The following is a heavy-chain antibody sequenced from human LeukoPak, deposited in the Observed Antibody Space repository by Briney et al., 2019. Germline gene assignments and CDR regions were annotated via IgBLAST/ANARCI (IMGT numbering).Heavy chain of an antibody. CDR2: IRYDGSNK. CDR3: ARVGSSSWYTSSEYYYYYMDV. V-gene: IGHV3-30*02. D-gene: IGHD6-13*01. J-gene: IGHJ6*03. CDR1: GFTFSSYG. Sequence: TGGSLRLSCAASGFTFSSYGMHWVRQAPGKGLEWVAFIRYDGSNKYYADSVKGRFTISRDNSKNTLYLQMNSLRAEDTAVYYCARVGSSSWYTSSEYYYYYMDVWGKGTTVTVSS.